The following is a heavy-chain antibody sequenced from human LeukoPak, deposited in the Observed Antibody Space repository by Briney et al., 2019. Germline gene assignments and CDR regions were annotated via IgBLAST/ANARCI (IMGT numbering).Heavy chain of an antibody. CDR1: GFSFSSYW. CDR2: IKQEGSAR. Sequence: GGSLRLSCVASGFSFSSYWMSWVRQTPGKGLEWVANIKQEGSARYYVDSVTGRFTISRDNAMNSLYLQMNSLRVEETAVYYSARDPAIAAAGTVGYLDSWGQGILVTVSS. V-gene: IGHV3-7*01. CDR3: ARDPAIAAAGTVGYLDS. J-gene: IGHJ4*02. D-gene: IGHD6-13*01.